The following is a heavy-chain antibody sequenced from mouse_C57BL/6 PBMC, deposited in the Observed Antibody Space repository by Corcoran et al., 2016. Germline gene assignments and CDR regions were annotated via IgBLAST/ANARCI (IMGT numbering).Heavy chain of an antibody. CDR1: GYTFTTYG. Sequence: QIQLVQSGPELKKPGETVKISCKASGYTFTTYGMSWVKQAPGKGLKWMGWINTYSGVPTYADDFKGRFAFSLETSASTAYLQINNLKNEDTATYFCARWGNYAYWGQGTLVTVSA. V-gene: IGHV9-3*01. J-gene: IGHJ3*01. CDR2: INTYSGVP. CDR3: ARWGNYAY. D-gene: IGHD2-1*01.